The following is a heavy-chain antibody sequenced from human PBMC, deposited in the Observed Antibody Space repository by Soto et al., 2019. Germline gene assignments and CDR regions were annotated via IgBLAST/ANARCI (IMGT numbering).Heavy chain of an antibody. CDR1: GFTFSSYG. CDR3: ARDTARAMVRIYSGMVV. Sequence: QVQLVESGGGVVQPGRSLRRSCAASGFTFSSYGMHWVRQAPGKGLERVAVIWNDGSNKYYADSVKGRFTISRENSTNGLVLQVNSLRAVATAVYYCARDTARAMVRIYSGMVVWGQGTTVSVAS. CDR2: IWNDGSNK. V-gene: IGHV3-33*01. D-gene: IGHD3-10*01. J-gene: IGHJ6*02.